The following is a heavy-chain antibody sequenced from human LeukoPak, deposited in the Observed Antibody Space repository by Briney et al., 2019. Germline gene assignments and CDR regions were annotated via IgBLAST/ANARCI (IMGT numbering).Heavy chain of an antibody. CDR1: GFTFSSYA. CDR3: ARDREYDFWSGNSYYYYYGMDV. CDR2: ISYDGSNK. Sequence: GGSLILSCAAPGFTFSSYAMHWVRQAPGKGLEWVAVISYDGSNKYYADSVKGRFTISRDNSKNTLYLQMNSLRAEDTAVYYCARDREYDFWSGNSYYYYYGMDVWGQGTTVTVSS. J-gene: IGHJ6*02. D-gene: IGHD3-3*01. V-gene: IGHV3-30*04.